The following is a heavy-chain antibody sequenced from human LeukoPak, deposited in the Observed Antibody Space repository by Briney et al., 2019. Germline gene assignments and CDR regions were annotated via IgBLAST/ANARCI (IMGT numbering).Heavy chain of an antibody. J-gene: IGHJ3*02. CDR1: GGSISSYY. CDR2: IYYSGST. Sequence: SETLSLTCTVPGGSISSYYWSWIRQPPGKGLEWIGYIYYSGSTNYNPSLKSRVTISVDTSKNQFSLKLSSVTAADTAVYYCARYNWNYVGAFDIWGQGTMVTVSS. V-gene: IGHV4-59*01. CDR3: ARYNWNYVGAFDI. D-gene: IGHD1-7*01.